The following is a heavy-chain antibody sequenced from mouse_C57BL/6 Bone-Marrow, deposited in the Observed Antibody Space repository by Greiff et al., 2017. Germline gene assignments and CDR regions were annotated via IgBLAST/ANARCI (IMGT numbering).Heavy chain of an antibody. J-gene: IGHJ2*01. CDR3: ARWGITTVVADEDYFDY. V-gene: IGHV3-8*01. Sequence: DVQLQQSGPGLAKPSQTLSLTCSVTGYSITSDYWNWIRKFPGNKLEYMGYISYSGSTYYNPSLKSRISITRDTSKNQYYLQLNSVTTEDTATYYCARWGITTVVADEDYFDYWGQGTTLTVSS. CDR1: GYSITSDY. D-gene: IGHD1-1*01. CDR2: ISYSGST.